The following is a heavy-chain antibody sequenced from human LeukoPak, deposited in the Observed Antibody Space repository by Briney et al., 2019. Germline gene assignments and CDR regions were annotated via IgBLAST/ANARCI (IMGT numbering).Heavy chain of an antibody. J-gene: IGHJ4*02. Sequence: GGSLRLSCAASGFTFSDYYMSWIRQAPGKGLEWVSYISGNGNIIYYADSVKGRSTISRDNAKNTLFLQMNSLRAEDTALYYCARLPNYYFDYWDQGTLVTVSP. CDR1: GFTFSDYY. D-gene: IGHD5-24*01. V-gene: IGHV3-11*01. CDR2: ISGNGNII. CDR3: ARLPNYYFDY.